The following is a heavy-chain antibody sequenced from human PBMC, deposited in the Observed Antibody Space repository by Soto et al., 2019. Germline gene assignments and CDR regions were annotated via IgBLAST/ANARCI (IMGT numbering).Heavy chain of an antibody. CDR1: GESFSGNF. D-gene: IGHD2-15*01. CDR2: VNHNRRT. CDR3: ARGPGYCSAGSCYSGWFDP. J-gene: IGHJ5*02. Sequence: SETLSLTXAVYGESFSGNFWSWIRQPPGKGLEWIGDVNHNRRTNYNPSLKSRVTMSVDTYKNQIYLNLTSVTAADTAVYFCARGPGYCSAGSCYSGWFDPWGQGTLVTVSS. V-gene: IGHV4-34*01.